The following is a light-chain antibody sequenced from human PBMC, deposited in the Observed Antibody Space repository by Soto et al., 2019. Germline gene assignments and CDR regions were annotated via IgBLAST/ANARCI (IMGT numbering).Light chain of an antibody. Sequence: EIVLTQSPVTLSLSPGERATLSCRASQSINNYLAWYQQKPGQPPRLLIYDASNRATAIPVRFSGSGSGTDFTITISSLEPEDSAVYYCQSRGLWPPGATFVGGTKVEIK. CDR2: DAS. CDR3: QSRGLWPPGAT. CDR1: QSINNY. J-gene: IGKJ4*01. V-gene: IGKV3-11*01.